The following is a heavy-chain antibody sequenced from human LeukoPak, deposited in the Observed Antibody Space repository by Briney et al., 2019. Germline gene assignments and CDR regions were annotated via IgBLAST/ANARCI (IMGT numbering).Heavy chain of an antibody. CDR3: ARERGMDIVATSFDY. D-gene: IGHD5-12*01. CDR1: GGTFSSYA. CDR2: IIPIFGTA. V-gene: IGHV1-69*13. Sequence: SVKVSCKASGGTFSSYAISWVRQAPGQGFEWMGGIIPIFGTANYAQKFQGRVTITADESTSTAYMELSSLRSEDTAVYYCARERGMDIVATSFDYWGQGTLVTVSS. J-gene: IGHJ4*02.